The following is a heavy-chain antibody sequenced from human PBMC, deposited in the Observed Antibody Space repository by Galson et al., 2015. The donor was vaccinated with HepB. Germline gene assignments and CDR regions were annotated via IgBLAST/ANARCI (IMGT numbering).Heavy chain of an antibody. CDR3: AKDFAAYSSGSFDY. D-gene: IGHD6-19*01. CDR1: GFTFSTYA. V-gene: IGHV3-23*01. CDR2: ISGSDVHT. Sequence: SLRLSCAASGFTFSTYAMTWVRQAPGKGLEWVSAISGSDVHTYSADSVKGRFTISRDNSKNTLYLQMNSLRAEDTAIYYCAKDFAAYSSGSFDYWGQGTLVTVSS. J-gene: IGHJ4*02.